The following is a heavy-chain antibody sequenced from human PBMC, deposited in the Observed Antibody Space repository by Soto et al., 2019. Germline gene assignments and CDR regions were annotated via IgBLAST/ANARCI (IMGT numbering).Heavy chain of an antibody. Sequence: PGGSLRLSCAASGFTFSNFAMHWVRQAPGKGLEWVAVISYDGSNKYYADSVGGRFTISRDNSKNTLYLQMNSLRPEDTAVYYSARYCSSAGCYNLLWGQGTLVTVSS. CDR2: ISYDGSNK. J-gene: IGHJ4*02. CDR3: ARYCSSAGCYNLL. D-gene: IGHD2-2*02. CDR1: GFTFSNFA. V-gene: IGHV3-30-3*01.